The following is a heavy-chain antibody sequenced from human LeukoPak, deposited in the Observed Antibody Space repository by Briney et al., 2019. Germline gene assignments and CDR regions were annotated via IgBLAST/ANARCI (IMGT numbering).Heavy chain of an antibody. D-gene: IGHD3-3*01. Sequence: ASVEVSCKVSGYTLTELSMHWVRQAPGKGLEWMGGFDPEDGETIYAQKFQGRVTMTEDTSTDTAYMELSSLRSEDTAVYYCATTSVGYYDFWSGYSNWFGPWGQGNLVTVSS. CDR1: GYTLTELS. V-gene: IGHV1-24*01. CDR2: FDPEDGET. CDR3: ATTSVGYYDFWSGYSNWFGP. J-gene: IGHJ5*02.